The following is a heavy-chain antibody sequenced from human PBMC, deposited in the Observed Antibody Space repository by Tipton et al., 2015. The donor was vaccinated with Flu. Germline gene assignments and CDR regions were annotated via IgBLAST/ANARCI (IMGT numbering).Heavy chain of an antibody. CDR1: GLTLSDYG. Sequence: SLRLSCAASGLTLSDYGFHWVRQAPGKGLEWVASIKQDGSAKNYVGSVKGRFTISRDSAKNSLYLQMDSLRAEDTAVYYCAAGSGWSSGYWGQGTLVTVSS. V-gene: IGHV3-7*01. D-gene: IGHD6-19*01. J-gene: IGHJ4*02. CDR3: AAGSGWSSGY. CDR2: IKQDGSAK.